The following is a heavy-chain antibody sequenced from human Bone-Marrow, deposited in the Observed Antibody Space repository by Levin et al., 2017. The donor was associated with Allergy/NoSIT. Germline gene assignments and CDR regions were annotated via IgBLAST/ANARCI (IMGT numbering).Heavy chain of an antibody. J-gene: IGHJ4*02. CDR3: ARQDYVWGRDY. CDR1: GFTVINNQ. CDR2: IYSAGST. Sequence: GGSLRLSCAASGFTVINNQMTWVRQAPGKGLEWVSLIYSAGSTFYADSVKGRFTISRDNSKNMVYLQMSSLRVEDTAVYYCARQDYVWGRDYWGQGTLVTVSS. V-gene: IGHV3-66*04. D-gene: IGHD3-16*01.